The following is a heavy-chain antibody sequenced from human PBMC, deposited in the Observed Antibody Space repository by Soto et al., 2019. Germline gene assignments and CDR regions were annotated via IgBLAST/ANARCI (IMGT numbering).Heavy chain of an antibody. CDR3: AIVYVSGVRCYELDY. Sequence: QVQLQESGPGLVKPSQTLSLTCTVSGGSISSGGYYWSWIRQPPGKGLEWIGYIYYSGSTYYNPSLNTRVTTTADTPKSQFPLKLRSVPAVDTGEYYGAIVYVSGVRCYELDYGGQGTLATVSS. CDR2: IYYSGST. J-gene: IGHJ4*02. D-gene: IGHD2-15*01. CDR1: GGSISSGGYY. V-gene: IGHV4-31*03.